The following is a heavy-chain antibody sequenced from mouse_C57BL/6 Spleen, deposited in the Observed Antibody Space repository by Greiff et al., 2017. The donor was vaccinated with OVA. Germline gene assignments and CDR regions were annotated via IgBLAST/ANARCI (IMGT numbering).Heavy chain of an antibody. Sequence: QVQLQQPGAELVKPGASVKLSCKASGYTFTSYWMHWVKQRPGQGLEWIGMIHPNSGSTNYNEKFKSKATLTVDKSSSTAYMQLSSLTSEDSAVYYCARVEFGFTTVIDYWGQGTTLTVSS. J-gene: IGHJ2*01. V-gene: IGHV1-64*01. D-gene: IGHD1-1*01. CDR1: GYTFTSYW. CDR3: ARVEFGFTTVIDY. CDR2: IHPNSGST.